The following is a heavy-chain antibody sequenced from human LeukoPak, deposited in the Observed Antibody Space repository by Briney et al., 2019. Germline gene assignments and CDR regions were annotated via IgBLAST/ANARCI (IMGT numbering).Heavy chain of an antibody. CDR2: ISYDGSNK. Sequence: PGGSLRLSCAASGFTFSSYGMHWVRQAPGKGLEWVAVISYDGSNKYYADSVKGRFTISRDNAKNSLYLQMNSLRAEDTAVYYCARDTSWWEPRPYYMDVWGKGTTVTISS. J-gene: IGHJ6*03. V-gene: IGHV3-30*03. CDR3: ARDTSWWEPRPYYMDV. CDR1: GFTFSSYG. D-gene: IGHD1-26*01.